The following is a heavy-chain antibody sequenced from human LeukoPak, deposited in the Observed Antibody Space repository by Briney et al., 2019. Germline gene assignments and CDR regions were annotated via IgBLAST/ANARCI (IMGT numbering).Heavy chain of an antibody. CDR1: GFTFSSYD. V-gene: IGHV3-13*01. Sequence: PGGSLRLSCAASGFTFSSYDMHWVRQATGKGLEWVSAIGTAGDTYYPGSVKGRFTISRENAKNSLYLQMNSLRAGDTAVYYCARALGAWAFDIWGQGTMVTVSS. J-gene: IGHJ3*02. D-gene: IGHD1-26*01. CDR2: IGTAGDT. CDR3: ARALGAWAFDI.